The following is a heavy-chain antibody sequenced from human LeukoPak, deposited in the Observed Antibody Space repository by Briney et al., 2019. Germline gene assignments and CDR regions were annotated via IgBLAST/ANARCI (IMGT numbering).Heavy chain of an antibody. CDR1: GGSISGYY. CDR2: IYYSGST. CDR3: ARELRTTGDGMDV. D-gene: IGHD1-1*01. V-gene: IGHV4-59*01. J-gene: IGHJ6*02. Sequence: SETLSLTCTVSGGSISGYYWSWIRQPPGKGLEWIGYIYYSGSTNYNPSLKSRVTISVDTSKNQFSLKLSSVTAADTAVYYCARELRTTGDGMDVWGQGTTVTVSS.